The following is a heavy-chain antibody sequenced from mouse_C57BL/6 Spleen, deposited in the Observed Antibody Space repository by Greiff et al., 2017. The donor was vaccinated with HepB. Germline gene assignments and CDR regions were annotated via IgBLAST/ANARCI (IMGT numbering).Heavy chain of an antibody. CDR1: GYAFSSYW. Sequence: VQLQQSGAELVKPGASVKISCKASGYAFSSYWMNWVKQRPGKGLEWIGQIYPGDGDTNYNGKFKGKATLTADKSSSTAYMQLSSLTSEDSAVYFCARRGDYYGSSLFYAMDYWGQGTSVTVSS. CDR2: IYPGDGDT. V-gene: IGHV1-80*01. D-gene: IGHD1-1*01. J-gene: IGHJ4*01. CDR3: ARRGDYYGSSLFYAMDY.